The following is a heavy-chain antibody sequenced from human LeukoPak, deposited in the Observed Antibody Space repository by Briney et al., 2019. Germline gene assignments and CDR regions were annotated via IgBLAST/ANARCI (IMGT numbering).Heavy chain of an antibody. CDR2: ISGSGGST. J-gene: IGHJ4*02. Sequence: GGSLRLSCAASGFSSSSDAMSWVRQAPGKGLEWVSAISGSGGSTYYADSVKGRFTISRDNSKNTLYLQMNSLRAEDTAVYYCAKAVAAAGISHWGQGTLVTVSS. CDR3: AKAVAAAGISH. V-gene: IGHV3-23*01. CDR1: GFSSSSDA. D-gene: IGHD6-13*01.